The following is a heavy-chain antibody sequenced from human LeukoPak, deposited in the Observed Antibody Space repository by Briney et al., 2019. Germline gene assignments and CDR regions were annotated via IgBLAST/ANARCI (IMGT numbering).Heavy chain of an antibody. Sequence: GGSLRLSCAASGFTFSDSYMTWIRQAPGKGLEWVAFIDKSGGTTYYADSVKGRFTISRDNAKSSLYLEMNNLRAEDTAVYYCGRGHWGLDYWGQGTLVTVSS. CDR2: IDKSGGTT. D-gene: IGHD7-27*01. J-gene: IGHJ4*02. CDR1: GFTFSDSY. V-gene: IGHV3-11*04. CDR3: GRGHWGLDY.